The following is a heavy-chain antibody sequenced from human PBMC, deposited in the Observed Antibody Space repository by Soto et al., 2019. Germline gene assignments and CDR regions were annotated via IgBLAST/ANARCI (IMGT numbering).Heavy chain of an antibody. D-gene: IGHD2-21*02. CDR2: ISGSGDSA. Sequence: PGGSLRLSCIASGITFNSYAMGWVRRAPGKGLEWVSIISGSGDSAHYADSVKGRFTISRDNSKNTLYLQMGSLRAEYMAVYYCARNYGGNSYAFDIWGQGTMVTVSS. V-gene: IGHV3-23*01. CDR1: GITFNSYA. CDR3: ARNYGGNSYAFDI. J-gene: IGHJ3*02.